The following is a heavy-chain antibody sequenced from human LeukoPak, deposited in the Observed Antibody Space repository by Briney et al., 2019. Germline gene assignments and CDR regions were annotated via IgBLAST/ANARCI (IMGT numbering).Heavy chain of an antibody. CDR2: ISDYNGNT. CDR1: GYTLTIYV. V-gene: IGHV1-18*01. Sequence: ASVKVSRKASGYTLTIYVVSRVRPAPGQGLEWMCWISDYNGNTHYTQKLRGGVTMTPDTSTRTAYMELRRLRSDDTAVYYCARGGNWNYEQWGVDCWGRGTLVTVSS. D-gene: IGHD1-7*01. CDR3: ARGGNWNYEQWGVDC. J-gene: IGHJ4*02.